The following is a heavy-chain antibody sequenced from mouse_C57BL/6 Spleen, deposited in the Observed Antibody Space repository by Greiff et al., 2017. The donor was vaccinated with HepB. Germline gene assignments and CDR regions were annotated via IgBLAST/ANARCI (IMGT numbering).Heavy chain of an antibody. Sequence: QVHLQQPGAELVRPGTSVKLSCKASGYTFTSYWMHWVKQRPGQGLEWIGVIDPSDSYTNYNQKFKGKATLTVDTSSSTAYMQLSSLTSEDSAVYYCARSDYGPLYFDYWGQGTTLTVSS. D-gene: IGHD1-1*02. CDR2: IDPSDSYT. J-gene: IGHJ2*01. CDR3: ARSDYGPLYFDY. CDR1: GYTFTSYW. V-gene: IGHV1-59*01.